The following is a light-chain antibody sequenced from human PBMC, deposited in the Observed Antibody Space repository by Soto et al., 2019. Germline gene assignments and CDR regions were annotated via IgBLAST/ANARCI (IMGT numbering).Light chain of an antibody. CDR1: QSLLDSDDGNTY. J-gene: IGKJ4*01. CDR3: MQRIEFPLP. Sequence: DIVMTQTPLSLPVTPGEPASISCRSSQSLLDSDDGNTYLDWYLQKPGQSPQLLIYTVSYRASGVPDRFSGSGSGTDFTMKISRVEAEDVGVYYCMQRIEFPLPFGGGTPVEIK. V-gene: IGKV2-40*01. CDR2: TVS.